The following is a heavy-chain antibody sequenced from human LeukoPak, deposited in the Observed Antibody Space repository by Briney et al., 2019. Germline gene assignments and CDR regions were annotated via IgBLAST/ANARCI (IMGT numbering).Heavy chain of an antibody. J-gene: IGHJ3*02. Sequence: GGSLRLSCAASGFTFSSYAMSWVRQAPGKGLEWVSAISGSGGSTYYADSVKGRFTISRDNSKNTPYLQMNSLRAEDTAVYYCAKAMAYSSGWNDAFDIWGQGTMVTVSS. CDR2: ISGSGGST. V-gene: IGHV3-23*01. CDR3: AKAMAYSSGWNDAFDI. D-gene: IGHD6-19*01. CDR1: GFTFSSYA.